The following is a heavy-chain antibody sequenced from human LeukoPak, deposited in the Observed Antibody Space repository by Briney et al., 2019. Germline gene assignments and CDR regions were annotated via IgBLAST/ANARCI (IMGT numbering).Heavy chain of an antibody. Sequence: ASVKVSCKASGYTFTSYYMHWVRQAPGQGLEWMGIINPSGGSTSYAQKFQGRVTMTRDTSTSTVYMELSSLRSEDTAVYYCARGYSSGWYGDAFDIWGPGTMVTVSS. CDR3: ARGYSSGWYGDAFDI. V-gene: IGHV1-46*03. D-gene: IGHD6-19*01. J-gene: IGHJ3*02. CDR2: INPSGGST. CDR1: GYTFTSYY.